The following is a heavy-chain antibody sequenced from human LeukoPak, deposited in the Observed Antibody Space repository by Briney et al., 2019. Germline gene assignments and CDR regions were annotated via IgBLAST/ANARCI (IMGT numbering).Heavy chain of an antibody. CDR2: IYYSGST. J-gene: IGHJ4*02. CDR3: ARGGGDGYNPGDY. Sequence: SETLSLTCTVSGGTISSYYWSWIRQPPGKGLEWIGYIYYSGSTNYNPSLKSRVTISVDTSKNQFSLKLSSVTAADTAVYYCARGGGDGYNPGDYWGQGTLVTVSS. D-gene: IGHD5-24*01. V-gene: IGHV4-59*01. CDR1: GGTISSYY.